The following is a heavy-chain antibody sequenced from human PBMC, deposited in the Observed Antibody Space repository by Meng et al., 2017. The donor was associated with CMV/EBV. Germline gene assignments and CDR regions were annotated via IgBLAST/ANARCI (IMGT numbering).Heavy chain of an antibody. Sequence: ASVKVSCKPSGYTFMGFGISWVRLAPGQGLEWMGWFSTYNGDTNFAQKFQGRVTMTTDTSTSTVYMELRSLRSDDTAVYYCARHYCSSDICYGYFDYWGQGTLVTVSS. CDR2: FSTYNGDT. D-gene: IGHD2-2*01. J-gene: IGHJ4*02. CDR1: GYTFMGFG. V-gene: IGHV1-18*01. CDR3: ARHYCSSDICYGYFDY.